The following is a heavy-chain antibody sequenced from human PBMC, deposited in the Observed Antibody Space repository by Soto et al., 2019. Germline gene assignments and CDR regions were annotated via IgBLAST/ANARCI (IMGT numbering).Heavy chain of an antibody. CDR1: GGSITRGGYS. J-gene: IGHJ5*02. Sequence: QLQLQESGSGLVKPSQTLSLTCAVSGGSITRGGYSGSWIRKQPGKGRGWMGYFYHSGSTYYNPSLKSRVTISVDRSKNQFSLKLSSVTAADTAVYYCARGGTMVRGVIIDNWFDPWGQGTLVTVSS. V-gene: IGHV4-30-2*01. CDR3: ARGGTMVRGVIIDNWFDP. CDR2: FYHSGST. D-gene: IGHD3-10*01.